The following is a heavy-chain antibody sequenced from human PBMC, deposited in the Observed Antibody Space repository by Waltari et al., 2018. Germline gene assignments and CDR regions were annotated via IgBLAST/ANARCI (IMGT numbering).Heavy chain of an antibody. CDR3: ATDASYGRLFDY. D-gene: IGHD1-1*01. V-gene: IGHV1-69-2*01. CDR1: GYTFTDYY. Sequence: EVQLVQSGAEVKKPGATVKISCKVSGYTFTDYYMHWVQQAPGQGLEWMGLADPEDGETIYAEKFQGRDTIPADTSTDTAYMELSSRRSEDTAVYYCATDASYGRLFDYWGQGTLVTVSS. J-gene: IGHJ4*02. CDR2: ADPEDGET.